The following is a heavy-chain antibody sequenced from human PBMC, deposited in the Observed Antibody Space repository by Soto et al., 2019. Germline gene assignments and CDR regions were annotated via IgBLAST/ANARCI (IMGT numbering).Heavy chain of an antibody. CDR2: IYHSGST. D-gene: IGHD3-3*01. Sequence: QLQLQESGSGLVKPSQTLSLTCAVSGGSISSGGYSWSWIRQPPGKGLEWIGYIYHSGSTYYNPSLKRRVTISVDRSKNQFSLKLSSVTAADTAVYCCARVPGDFWSGYYSWFDPWGQGTLVTVSS. CDR1: GGSISSGGYS. V-gene: IGHV4-30-2*01. CDR3: ARVPGDFWSGYYSWFDP. J-gene: IGHJ5*02.